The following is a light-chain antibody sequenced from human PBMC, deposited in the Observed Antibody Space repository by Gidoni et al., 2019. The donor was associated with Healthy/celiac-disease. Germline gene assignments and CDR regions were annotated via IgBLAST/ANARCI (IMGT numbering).Light chain of an antibody. V-gene: IGLV3-1*01. J-gene: IGLJ2*01. CDR1: KLGDKY. CDR2: KDS. Sequence: SYELTQPPSVSVSPGQTASITCSGDKLGDKYACWYQQKPGQSPVLVIYKDSKRHSGIPERFSGSNSGNTATLTISGTQAMDEADYYCQAWDSSYVVFGGGTKLTVL. CDR3: QAWDSSYVV.